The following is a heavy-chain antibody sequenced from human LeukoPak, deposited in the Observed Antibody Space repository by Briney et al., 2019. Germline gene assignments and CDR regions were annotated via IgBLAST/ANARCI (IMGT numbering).Heavy chain of an antibody. CDR1: GGSISSYY. CDR2: IYYSGST. Sequence: PSETLSLTCTVSGGSISSYYWSWIRQPPGKGLEWIGYIYYSGSTNYNPSLKSRVTISVDTSKNQFSLKLSSVTAADTAVYYCARGPNRIVVVDXAFDIWGQGTMVTVSS. D-gene: IGHD3-22*01. V-gene: IGHV4-59*01. J-gene: IGHJ3*02. CDR3: ARGPNRIVVVDXAFDI.